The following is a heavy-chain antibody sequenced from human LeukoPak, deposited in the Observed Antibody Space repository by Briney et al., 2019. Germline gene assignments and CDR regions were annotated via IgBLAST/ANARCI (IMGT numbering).Heavy chain of an antibody. CDR3: AWSIAARGNWFDP. Sequence: SVKVSCKASGGTFSSYAISWVRQAPGQGLEWMGGIIPIFGTANYAQKFQGRVTITTDESTSTAYMELSSLRSEDTAVYYCAWSIAARGNWFDPWGQGTLVTVSS. CDR1: GGTFSSYA. J-gene: IGHJ5*02. CDR2: IIPIFGTA. V-gene: IGHV1-69*05. D-gene: IGHD6-6*01.